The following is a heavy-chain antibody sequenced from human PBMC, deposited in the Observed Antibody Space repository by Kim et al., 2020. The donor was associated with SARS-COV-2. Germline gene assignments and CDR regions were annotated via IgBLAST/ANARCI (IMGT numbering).Heavy chain of an antibody. V-gene: IGHV3-23*01. J-gene: IGHJ4*02. CDR3: AKVLVYDLDYFDY. D-gene: IGHD3-16*01. Sequence: YADSVKGRFTISRDNSKNTLYLQMNSLRAEDTAVYYCAKVLVYDLDYFDYWGQGTLVTVSS.